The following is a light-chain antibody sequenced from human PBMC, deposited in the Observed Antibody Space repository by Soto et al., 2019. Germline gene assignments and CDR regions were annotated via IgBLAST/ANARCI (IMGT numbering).Light chain of an antibody. CDR2: DVS. V-gene: IGLV2-14*03. J-gene: IGLJ2*01. CDR1: SSDIGGFNF. Sequence: QSALTQPASVSGSPGQSITISCTGTSSDIGGFNFVSWYQHHPDKAPKLMIYDVSNRPSGVSNRFSGSKSGNTASLTISGLQPEDEADYYCSSYTSSSTVVFGGGTKLTVL. CDR3: SSYTSSSTVV.